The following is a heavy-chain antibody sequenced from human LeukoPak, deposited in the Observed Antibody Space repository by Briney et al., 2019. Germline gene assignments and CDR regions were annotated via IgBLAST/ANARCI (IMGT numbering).Heavy chain of an antibody. V-gene: IGHV4-34*01. CDR1: GGSFSGYY. CDR3: ARSRSYSSSWYSDY. CDR2: IHPSGST. J-gene: IGHJ4*02. D-gene: IGHD6-13*01. Sequence: PQTLSLTCAVYGGSFSGYYWSWYRQPPGKGLEWIGEIHPSGSTHYNPSLKSRVTISVDTSKNQFSLKLSSVTAADTAVYYCARSRSYSSSWYSDYWGQGTLVTVSS.